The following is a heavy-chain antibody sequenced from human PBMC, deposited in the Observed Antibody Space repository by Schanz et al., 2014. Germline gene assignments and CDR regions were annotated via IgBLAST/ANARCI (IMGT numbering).Heavy chain of an antibody. J-gene: IGHJ4*02. CDR3: ARALRHVYCSVVGCQNEGWIDI. CDR2: LSFDESRK. CDR1: GFTFDPYA. V-gene: IGHV3-30-3*01. Sequence: QVQLVESGGGVVQPGGSLRLSCAASGFTFDPYAMHWLRQSPGKGLEWGAVLSFDESRKFYADSEKGRFTISRDSSSKTTYLQVNSLRPEDTAVYSCARALRHVYCSVVGCQNEGWIDIWGQGTLVIVSS. D-gene: IGHD2-15*01.